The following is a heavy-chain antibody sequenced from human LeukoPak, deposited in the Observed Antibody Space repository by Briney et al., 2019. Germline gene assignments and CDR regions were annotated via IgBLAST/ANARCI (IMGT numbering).Heavy chain of an antibody. CDR2: IYHSGST. CDR1: GGSISSGGYS. V-gene: IGHV4-30-2*01. CDR3: ARDGVAGTRSLFDY. J-gene: IGHJ4*02. D-gene: IGHD6-19*01. Sequence: SQTLSLTCAVSGGSISSGGYSWSWIRQPPGKGLEWIGYIYHSGSTYYNPSLKSRVTMSVDTSKNQFSLKLSSVTAADTAVYYCARDGVAGTRSLFDYWGQGTLVTVSS.